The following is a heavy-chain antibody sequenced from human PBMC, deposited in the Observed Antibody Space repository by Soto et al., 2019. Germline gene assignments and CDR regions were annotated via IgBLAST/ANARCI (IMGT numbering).Heavy chain of an antibody. CDR2: ISAYNGNT. V-gene: IGHV1-18*01. Sequence: QVPLVQSGAEVKKPRASVKVSCKASGYTFTSYGISWVRQAPGQGLEWMGWISAYNGNTNYAQKLQGRVTMTTDTSTSTAYMELRSLRSDDTAVYYCARARDYDSSGYYSMYYFDYWGQGTLVTVSS. CDR3: ARARDYDSSGYYSMYYFDY. J-gene: IGHJ4*02. D-gene: IGHD3-22*01. CDR1: GYTFTSYG.